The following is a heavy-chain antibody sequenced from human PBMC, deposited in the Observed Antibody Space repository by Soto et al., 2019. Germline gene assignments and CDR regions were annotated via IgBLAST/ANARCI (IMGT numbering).Heavy chain of an antibody. CDR2: IWYDGTKK. Sequence: GGSLRLSCAASGFSLRTYGMQWLRRAPGKGLEWVAFIWYDGTKKFYANSVKGRSTISKDNSNNILYLQMSGLRAEDTAVYYCARDVVTAVAGSVNWFDPWGQGTLVTVPQ. J-gene: IGHJ5*02. CDR3: ARDVVTAVAGSVNWFDP. D-gene: IGHD6-19*01. CDR1: GFSLRTYG. V-gene: IGHV3-33*01.